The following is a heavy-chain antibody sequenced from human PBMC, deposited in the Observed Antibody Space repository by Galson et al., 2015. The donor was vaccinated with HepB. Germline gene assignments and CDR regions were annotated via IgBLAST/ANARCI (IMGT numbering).Heavy chain of an antibody. J-gene: IGHJ6*02. CDR3: VKDAPTVPYYYGMDV. CDR1: GFTFSSYA. Sequence: SLRLSCAASGFTFSSYAMHWVRQAPGKGLEYVSAISSNGGSTYYADSVKGRFTISRDNSKNTLYLQMSSLRAEDTAVYYCVKDAPTVPYYYGMDVWGQGTTVTVSS. D-gene: IGHD4-17*01. V-gene: IGHV3-64D*09. CDR2: ISSNGGST.